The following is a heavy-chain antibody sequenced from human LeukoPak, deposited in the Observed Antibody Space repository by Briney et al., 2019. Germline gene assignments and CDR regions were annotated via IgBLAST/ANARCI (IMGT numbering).Heavy chain of an antibody. D-gene: IGHD6-13*01. J-gene: IGHJ1*01. CDR3: ARAQYSSSWLAEYFQH. CDR2: ISSSSSYI. CDR1: GFTFSSYS. V-gene: IGHV3-21*01. Sequence: GGSLRLSCAASGFTFSSYSMNWVRQAPGKGLEWVSSISSSSSYIYYADSVKGRFTISRDNAKNSLYLQMNSLRAEDTAVYYCARAQYSSSWLAEYFQHWGRGTLVTVSS.